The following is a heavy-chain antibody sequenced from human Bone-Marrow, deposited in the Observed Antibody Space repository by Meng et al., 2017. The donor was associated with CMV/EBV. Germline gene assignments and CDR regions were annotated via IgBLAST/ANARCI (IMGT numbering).Heavy chain of an antibody. CDR1: GFTFSSYS. J-gene: IGHJ5*02. Sequence: GGSLRLSCAASGFTFSSYSMNWVRQAPGKGLEWVAVISYDGSNKYYADSVKGRFTISRDNSKNTLYLQMNSLRAEDTAVYYCARGELELRGAFDPWGQGNLVTVAS. D-gene: IGHD1-7*01. V-gene: IGHV3-30*03. CDR2: ISYDGSNK. CDR3: ARGELELRGAFDP.